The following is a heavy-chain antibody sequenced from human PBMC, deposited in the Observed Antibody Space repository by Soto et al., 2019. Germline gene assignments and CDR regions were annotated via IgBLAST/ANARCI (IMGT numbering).Heavy chain of an antibody. D-gene: IGHD2-15*01. CDR2: ISAYNGNT. V-gene: IGHV1-18*04. CDR3: ARTTMPIVVVVAANYYGMDV. CDR1: GYTFTSYG. J-gene: IGHJ6*02. Sequence: QVQLVQSGAEVKKPGASVKVSCKASGYTFTSYGISWVRQAPGQGLEWMGWISAYNGNTNYAQKLQGRVPMTTDTSTSTAYMELRRLRSDDTAVYYCARTTMPIVVVVAANYYGMDVWGQGTTVTVSS.